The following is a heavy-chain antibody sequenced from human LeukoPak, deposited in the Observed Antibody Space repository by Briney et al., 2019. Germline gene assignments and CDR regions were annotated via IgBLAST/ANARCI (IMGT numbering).Heavy chain of an antibody. CDR2: IYSGGST. Sequence: GGFLRLSCAASGFTVSSNYMSWVRQAPGKGLEWVSVIYSGGSTYYADSVKGRFTTSRDNSENTLYLHMNSLRAEDTAVYYCARATFWSGYQRDSWYMDVWGKGTTVTVSS. CDR3: ARATFWSGYQRDSWYMDV. D-gene: IGHD3-3*01. J-gene: IGHJ6*03. V-gene: IGHV3-66*02. CDR1: GFTVSSNY.